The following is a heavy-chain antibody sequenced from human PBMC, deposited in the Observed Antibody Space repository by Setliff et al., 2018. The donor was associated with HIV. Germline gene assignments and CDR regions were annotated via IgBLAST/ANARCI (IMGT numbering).Heavy chain of an antibody. Sequence: SVKVSCKASGGTFNNYTINWVRQAPGHGLEWMGGITPLFGTSNYAQKFQGRVTITVDASTSIVDMEISSLRSEDTAVYYCTRGPEVTTVTNPLTAEYFQHWGQGTPVTVSS. D-gene: IGHD4-17*01. CDR1: GGTFNNYT. CDR3: TRGPEVTTVTNPLTAEYFQH. J-gene: IGHJ1*01. V-gene: IGHV1-69*13. CDR2: ITPLFGTS.